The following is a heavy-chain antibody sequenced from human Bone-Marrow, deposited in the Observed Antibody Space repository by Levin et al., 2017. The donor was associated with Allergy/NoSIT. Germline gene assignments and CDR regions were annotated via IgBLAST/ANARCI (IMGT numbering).Heavy chain of an antibody. J-gene: IGHJ4*02. D-gene: IGHD6-13*01. Sequence: GESLKISCKASGFTFTKYEIHWVRQAPGQGLEWMGWINPGNGNTKYSQNFQGRVTFSRDISASTAYMELGRLKSDDTAMYYCTREESARAYQYDSGGLADWGQGTRVTVSS. CDR3: TREESARAYQYDSGGLAD. CDR1: GFTFTKYE. V-gene: IGHV1-3*01. CDR2: INPGNGNT.